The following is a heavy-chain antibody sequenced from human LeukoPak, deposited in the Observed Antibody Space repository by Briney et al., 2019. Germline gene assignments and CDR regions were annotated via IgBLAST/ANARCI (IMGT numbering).Heavy chain of an antibody. CDR3: ARGRIVGPKDAFDI. D-gene: IGHD1-26*01. V-gene: IGHV3-9*01. J-gene: IGHJ3*02. Sequence: PGGSLRLSCAASGFTFDDYAMHWVRQAPGKGLEWVSGISWNSGSIGYADSVKGRFTISRDNAKNSLYLQMNSLRAEDTALYYCARGRIVGPKDAFDIWGQGTMVTVSS. CDR1: GFTFDDYA. CDR2: ISWNSGSI.